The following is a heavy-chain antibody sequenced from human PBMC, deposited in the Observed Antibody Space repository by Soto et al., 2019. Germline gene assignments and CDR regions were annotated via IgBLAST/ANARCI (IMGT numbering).Heavy chain of an antibody. D-gene: IGHD3-16*02. CDR2: ISAYNGNT. Sequence: QVQLVQSGAEVKKPGASVKVSCKASGYTFTSYGISWVRQAPGQGLEWMGWISAYNGNTNYAQKLQGRVTMTTDTSTSTAYMELRSLRSDDTAVYYCARDWDDYVWGSYRFSPYFDYWCQGTLVTVSS. CDR3: ARDWDDYVWGSYRFSPYFDY. J-gene: IGHJ4*02. V-gene: IGHV1-18*04. CDR1: GYTFTSYG.